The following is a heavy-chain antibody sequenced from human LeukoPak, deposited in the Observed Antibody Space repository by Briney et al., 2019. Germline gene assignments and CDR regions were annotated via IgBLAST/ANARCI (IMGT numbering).Heavy chain of an antibody. Sequence: GGSLRLSCAASGFTFSSYAMSWVRQAPGKGLEWVSIISGSGGNTYYADSVKGRFTISRDNAKNTLYLQMNSLRAEDTAVYYCTREILAAGKTLTYWGQGSLITVSS. J-gene: IGHJ4*02. CDR1: GFTFSSYA. CDR2: ISGSGGNT. D-gene: IGHD6-13*01. CDR3: TREILAAGKTLTY. V-gene: IGHV3-23*01.